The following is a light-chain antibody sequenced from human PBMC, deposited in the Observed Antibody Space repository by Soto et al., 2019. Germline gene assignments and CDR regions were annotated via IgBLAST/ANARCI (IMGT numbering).Light chain of an antibody. J-gene: IGLJ3*02. CDR2: EVS. V-gene: IGLV2-14*01. CDR3: SSYTASGTPV. Sequence: QSALTQTASVSGSPGQSITISCTGTSSDVGGYNYLSWYQQHPGKAPKVMIYEVSNRPSGVSNRFSGSKSGNTASLTISGLQAEDEAEYFCSSYTASGTPVFGGGTKVTVL. CDR1: SSDVGGYNY.